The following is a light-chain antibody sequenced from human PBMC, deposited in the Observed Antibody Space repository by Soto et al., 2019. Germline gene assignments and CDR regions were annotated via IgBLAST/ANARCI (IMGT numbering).Light chain of an antibody. CDR3: QQYYNWPPRIT. CDR1: QSVSSN. CDR2: GAS. V-gene: IGKV3-15*01. J-gene: IGKJ5*01. Sequence: EIVVTQSPATLSVSQGERATLSCRASQSVSSNFAWYQQKPGQAPRLLIYGASTRASGLPARFSGSGSGTEFTLTISSLQSEDFAVYYCQQYYNWPPRITFGQGTRLE.